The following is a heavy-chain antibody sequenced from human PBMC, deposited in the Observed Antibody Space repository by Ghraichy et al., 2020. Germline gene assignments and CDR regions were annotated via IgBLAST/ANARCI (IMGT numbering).Heavy chain of an antibody. CDR1: GFTFSSYW. CDR2: INSDGSST. J-gene: IGHJ3*02. D-gene: IGHD1-26*01. CDR3: AREGEWELAYDAFDI. V-gene: IGHV3-74*01. Sequence: GGSLRLSCAASGFTFSSYWMHWVRQAPGKGLVWVSRINSDGSSTSYADSVKGRFTISRDNAKNTLYLQMNSLRAEDTAVYYCAREGEWELAYDAFDIWGQGTMVTVSS.